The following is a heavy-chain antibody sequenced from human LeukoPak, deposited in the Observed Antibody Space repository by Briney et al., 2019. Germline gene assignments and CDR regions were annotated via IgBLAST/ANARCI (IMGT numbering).Heavy chain of an antibody. CDR2: IYPGDSDT. D-gene: IGHD3-10*01. Sequence: GESLKISREASGYSFTTYWIGWVRKIPGKGLEWMGIIYPGDSDTRYSPSFQGQVTISADKSISTAYLQWSSLKASDTAMYYCARQHGSGSYYSRAIDYWGQGTLVTVSS. J-gene: IGHJ4*02. V-gene: IGHV5-51*01. CDR3: ARQHGSGSYYSRAIDY. CDR1: GYSFTTYW.